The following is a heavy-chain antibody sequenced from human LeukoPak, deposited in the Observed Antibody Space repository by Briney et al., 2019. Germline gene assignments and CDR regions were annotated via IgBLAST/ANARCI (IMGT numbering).Heavy chain of an antibody. J-gene: IGHJ4*02. CDR2: IKSKTDGGTT. CDR1: GFTFSNAL. Sequence: GGSLRLSRGPSGFTFSNALMSWVRQAPGKGLEWVGRIKSKTDGGTTDYAPRVKGRFIISRDDSKNTLYLQMNSLKTEDTAVYYCTTSSYSSSSGEDYWGQGTLVTVSS. D-gene: IGHD6-6*01. CDR3: TTSSYSSSSGEDY. V-gene: IGHV3-15*01.